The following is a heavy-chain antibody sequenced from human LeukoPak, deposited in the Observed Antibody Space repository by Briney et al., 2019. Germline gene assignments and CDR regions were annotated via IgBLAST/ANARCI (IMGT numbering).Heavy chain of an antibody. D-gene: IGHD2-2*01. Sequence: GGSLRLSCAASGFTFSSYWMHWVRQAPGKGLEWVAFIRYDGSNKYYADSVKGRFTISRDNSKTTLYMKMNSLRAEDTAVYYCAKVYCSSTSCHYYFDYWGQGTLVTVSS. CDR3: AKVYCSSTSCHYYFDY. J-gene: IGHJ4*02. CDR1: GFTFSSYW. CDR2: IRYDGSNK. V-gene: IGHV3-30*02.